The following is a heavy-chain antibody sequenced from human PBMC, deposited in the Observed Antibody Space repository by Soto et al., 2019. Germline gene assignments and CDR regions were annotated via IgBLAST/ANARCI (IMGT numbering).Heavy chain of an antibody. CDR3: AKCGLLWFGPDY. D-gene: IGHD3-10*01. J-gene: IGHJ4*02. CDR2: ISGGGGST. CDR1: GFTFSSYS. Sequence: GGSLRLSCAASGFTFSSYSMSWLRQAPGKGLEWVSAISGGGGSTDYADSVKGRFTISRDNSKNTLYLQMNSLRAEDTAVYDCAKCGLLWFGPDYWGQGTLVTVSS. V-gene: IGHV3-23*01.